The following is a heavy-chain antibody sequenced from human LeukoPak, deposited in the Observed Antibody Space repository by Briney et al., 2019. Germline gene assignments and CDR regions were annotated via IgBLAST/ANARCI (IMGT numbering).Heavy chain of an antibody. D-gene: IGHD1-26*01. V-gene: IGHV3-7*01. J-gene: IGHJ5*02. CDR1: GFTFSNYA. Sequence: GGSLRLSCAASGFTFSNYAMSWVRQAPGKGLEWVANIKQDGSEKYYVDSVKGRFTISRDNAKNSLYLQMNSLRAEDTAVYYCARDSKWELPGWFDPWGQGTLVTVSS. CDR3: ARDSKWELPGWFDP. CDR2: IKQDGSEK.